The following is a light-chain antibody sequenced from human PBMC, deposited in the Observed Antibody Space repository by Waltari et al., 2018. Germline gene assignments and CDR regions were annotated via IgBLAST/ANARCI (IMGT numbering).Light chain of an antibody. V-gene: IGKV4-1*01. CDR3: QQYYNAPLT. J-gene: IGKJ4*01. CDR1: QSILYRSSNRNA. CDR2: WAA. Sequence: DIVMTQSPDSLAVSLGERATINCKSSQSILYRSSNRNALAWYQQKPGQPPKLLFFWAATRESGAPDRFSVSGSGTDFTPTISSLQAEDVAVSYCQQYYNAPLTFGGGTKVEIK.